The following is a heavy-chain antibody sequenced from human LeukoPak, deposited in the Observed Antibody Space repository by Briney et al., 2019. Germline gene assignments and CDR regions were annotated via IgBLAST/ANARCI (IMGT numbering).Heavy chain of an antibody. CDR2: ISAYNGNT. V-gene: IGHV1-18*01. CDR1: GYTFTSYG. J-gene: IGHJ3*02. D-gene: IGHD3-3*01. Sequence: ASVKVSCKASGYTFTSYGISWVRQAPGQGLEWMGWISAYNGNTNYAQKLQGRVTMTTDTSTSTAYMELRSLRSDDTAVYYCARLIWSGYFFSIGETKNPLDIWGQGTMVTVSS. CDR3: ARLIWSGYFFSIGETKNPLDI.